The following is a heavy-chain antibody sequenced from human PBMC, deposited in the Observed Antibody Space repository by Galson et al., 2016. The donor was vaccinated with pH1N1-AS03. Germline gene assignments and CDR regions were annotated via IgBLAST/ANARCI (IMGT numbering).Heavy chain of an antibody. V-gene: IGHV3-11*04. J-gene: IGHJ4*02. D-gene: IGHD5-24*01. CDR2: LGSAPSTT. CDR3: ARSNYYFDS. CDR1: GFSVNDYY. Sequence: SLRLSCAGSGFSVNDYYMIWIRQAPGKGLEWVSYLGSAPSTTYYTDSVKGRFTISKDNAKNSLLLQMNSLRAEDTAVYYCARSNYYFDSWGQGTLVTVSS.